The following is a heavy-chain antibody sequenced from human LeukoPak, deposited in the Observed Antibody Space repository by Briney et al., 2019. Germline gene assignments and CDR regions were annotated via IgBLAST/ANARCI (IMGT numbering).Heavy chain of an antibody. CDR3: ARAGSHWHYVY. D-gene: IGHD3-10*01. Sequence: GRSLRLSCAASGFTFSGFSMSWVRQSSTKGLEWVANIKQDGSERYYVNSVKGRFTISRDNAKNSLSLQMNNLRVEDTAVYYCARAGSHWHYVYWGQGTVVTVSS. J-gene: IGHJ4*02. V-gene: IGHV3-7*01. CDR1: GFTFSGFS. CDR2: IKQDGSER.